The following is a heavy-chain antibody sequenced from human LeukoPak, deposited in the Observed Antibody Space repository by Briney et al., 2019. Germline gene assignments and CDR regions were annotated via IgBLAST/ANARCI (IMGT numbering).Heavy chain of an antibody. CDR1: EFTFSSYT. CDR3: AKDLLDDSSGYYSDY. J-gene: IGHJ4*02. Sequence: GGSLRLSCAASEFTFSSYTMYWVRQAPGKGLEWVEVISYDGSNKNYADSVRGRFTISRDNSKNTLYLQMNSLRAEDTAVYYCAKDLLDDSSGYYSDYWGQGTLVTVSS. V-gene: IGHV3-30*04. CDR2: ISYDGSNK. D-gene: IGHD3-22*01.